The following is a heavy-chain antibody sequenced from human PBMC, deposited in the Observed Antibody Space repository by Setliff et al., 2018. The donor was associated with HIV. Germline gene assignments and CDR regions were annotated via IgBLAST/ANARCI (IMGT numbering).Heavy chain of an antibody. CDR2: IYYVGWS. V-gene: IGHV4-4*07. CDR1: GASLQSYY. Sequence: SETLSLTCSVSGASLQSYYWSWIRQPAGKGLQWIGRIYYVGWSKYNPSLEDRVTMSVDTSNNQFSLSLISVTAADTAIYYCARSIHGGGSEPFDTWGQGSLVTVS. CDR3: ARSIHGGGSEPFDT. J-gene: IGHJ5*02. D-gene: IGHD3-10*01.